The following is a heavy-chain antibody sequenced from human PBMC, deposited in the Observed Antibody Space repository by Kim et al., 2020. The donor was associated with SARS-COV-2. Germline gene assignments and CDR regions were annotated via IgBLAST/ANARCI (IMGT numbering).Heavy chain of an antibody. Sequence: GGSLRLSCAASGFTFSNYGMSWVRQAPGKGLEWVSGINGSADSTYYADAEKGLFTFSSNTPNNPLYLQMNSLTVDATAEYYCARGRAAAAVGYWGQGTL. V-gene: IGHV3-23*01. CDR2: INGSADST. CDR3: ARGRAAAAVGY. J-gene: IGHJ4*02. D-gene: IGHD6-13*01. CDR1: GFTFSNYG.